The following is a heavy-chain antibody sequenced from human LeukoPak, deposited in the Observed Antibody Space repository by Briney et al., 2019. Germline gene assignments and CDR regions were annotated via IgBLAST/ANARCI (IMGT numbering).Heavy chain of an antibody. CDR3: ARTILHSGSFFDY. D-gene: IGHD1-26*01. V-gene: IGHV3-48*04. J-gene: IGHJ4*02. CDR1: GFTFSSYS. Sequence: AGGSLRLSCAASGFTFSSYSMNWVRQAPGKGLEWVSYISSSSSTIYYADSVKGRFTISRDNAKNSLYLQMNSLRAEDTAVYYCARTILHSGSFFDYWGQGTLVTVSS. CDR2: ISSSSSTI.